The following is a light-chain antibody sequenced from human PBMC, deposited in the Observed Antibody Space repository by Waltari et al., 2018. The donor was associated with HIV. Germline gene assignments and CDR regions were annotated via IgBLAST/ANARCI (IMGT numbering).Light chain of an antibody. J-gene: IGLJ2*01. CDR1: RRYVWCFNY. CDR2: EVY. CDR3: ASYAGRNNLV. V-gene: IGLV2-8*01. Sequence: QSALTPPPPPSRSPGQSVPLSRPGTRRYVWCFNYFPWYKQPPGEAPKVVIFEVYKRPSGVPDRLSGSKSGNTASLTVSGLQADDEATYYCASYAGRNNLVFGGGTKLTVL.